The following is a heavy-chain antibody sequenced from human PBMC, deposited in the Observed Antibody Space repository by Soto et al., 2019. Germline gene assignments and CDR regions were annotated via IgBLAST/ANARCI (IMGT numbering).Heavy chain of an antibody. D-gene: IGHD3-10*01. J-gene: IGHJ4*02. CDR2: IYYSGST. CDR1: GGSISSYY. CDR3: ASTEYYYGSGSYPARFDY. Sequence: SETLSLTCTVSGGSISSYYWSWIRQPPGKGLEWIGYIYYSGSTNYNPSLKSRVTISVDTSKNQFSLKLSSVTAADTAVYYCASTEYYYGSGSYPARFDYRCQGPLVTVSS. V-gene: IGHV4-59*08.